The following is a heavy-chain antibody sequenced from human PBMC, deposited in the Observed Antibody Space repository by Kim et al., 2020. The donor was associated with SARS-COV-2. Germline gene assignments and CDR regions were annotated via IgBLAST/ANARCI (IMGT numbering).Heavy chain of an antibody. V-gene: IGHV3-48*03. CDR1: GFTFSSYE. CDR3: AREQKTSGFDY. Sequence: GGSLRLSCAASGFTFSSYEMNWVRQAPGKGLEWVSYISSSGGGSTAHYADSVRGRFTVSRDNAKNSLFLQMNSLRVEDTAVYYCAREQKTSGFDYWGQGTLVTVSS. J-gene: IGHJ4*02. CDR2: ISSSGGGSTA. D-gene: IGHD6-19*01.